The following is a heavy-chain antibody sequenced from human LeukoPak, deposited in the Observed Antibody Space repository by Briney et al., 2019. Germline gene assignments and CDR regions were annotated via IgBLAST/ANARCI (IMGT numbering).Heavy chain of an antibody. D-gene: IGHD2-2*01. V-gene: IGHV3-21*01. CDR2: ISSSSSYI. CDR1: GFAFRSYA. CDR3: ARSYCSSTSCPYYFDY. Sequence: GGSLRLSCEASGFAFRSYAMHWVRQAPGKGLEWVSSISSSSSYIYYADSVKGRFTISRDNAKNSLYLQMNSLRAEDTAVYYCARSYCSSTSCPYYFDYWGQGTLVTVSS. J-gene: IGHJ4*02.